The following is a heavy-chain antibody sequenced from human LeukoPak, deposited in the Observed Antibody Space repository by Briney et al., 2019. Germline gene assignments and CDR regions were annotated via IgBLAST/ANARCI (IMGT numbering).Heavy chain of an antibody. V-gene: IGHV3-23*01. D-gene: IGHD6-13*01. CDR1: EFTFSSYA. Sequence: GGSLRLSCAASEFTFSSYAMSCVRQAPGKGLEWVSAISGSGDSTYYADSVKGRFTISRDNSKNTLYLQMNSLRAEDTAIYYCAKGKQLIDYWGQGTLVTVSS. J-gene: IGHJ4*02. CDR2: ISGSGDST. CDR3: AKGKQLIDY.